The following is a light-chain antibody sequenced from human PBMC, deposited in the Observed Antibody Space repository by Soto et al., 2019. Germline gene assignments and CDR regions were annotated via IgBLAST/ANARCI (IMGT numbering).Light chain of an antibody. Sequence: EVVLTQSPGTLSFSQGERSTLSFRAIQSVGSTYLAWYQQKPGQGPRLLIYGTFTRATGIPARFSGSGSGTDFTLTISSLEPEDFAVYYCHQRQYWPPITFGQGTRLEIK. V-gene: IGKV3D-20*02. J-gene: IGKJ5*01. CDR2: GTF. CDR1: QSVGSTY. CDR3: HQRQYWPPIT.